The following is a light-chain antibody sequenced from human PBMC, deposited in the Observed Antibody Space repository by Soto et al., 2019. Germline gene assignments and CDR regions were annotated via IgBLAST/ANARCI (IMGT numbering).Light chain of an antibody. Sequence: QSALTQPRSVSASPGQSVTLSCTGTSSDVGTYKYVSWYQQHPDKAPKLIIYDVTKRPSGVPDRFSGSKSGNTASLTISGLQDEDEVDYYWCSHAGGFSFVFGTGTKLTVL. CDR2: DVT. V-gene: IGLV2-11*01. J-gene: IGLJ1*01. CDR3: CSHAGGFSFV. CDR1: SSDVGTYKY.